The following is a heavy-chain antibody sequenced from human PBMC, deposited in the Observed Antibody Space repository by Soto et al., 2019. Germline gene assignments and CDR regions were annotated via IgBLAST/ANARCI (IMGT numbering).Heavy chain of an antibody. CDR2: ISYDGSNK. V-gene: IGHV3-30-3*01. Sequence: GGSLRLSCAASGFTFSSYAMHWVRQAPGKGLEWVAVISYDGSNKYYADSVKGRFTISRDNSKNTLYLQMNSLRAEDTAVYYCARGGLLVTENFDYWGQGTLVTVSS. CDR3: ARGGLLVTENFDY. D-gene: IGHD4-4*01. CDR1: GFTFSSYA. J-gene: IGHJ4*02.